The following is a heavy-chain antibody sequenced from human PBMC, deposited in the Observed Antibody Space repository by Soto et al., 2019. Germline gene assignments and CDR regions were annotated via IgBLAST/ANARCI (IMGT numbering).Heavy chain of an antibody. CDR3: ARTTAVPNTLRSRYFFDY. J-gene: IGHJ4*02. Sequence: PSETLSLTCTVSGGSVSNKTYYWSWIRQPPGKRLEWIGYVYYSGTTNYNPSLKSRVTISVDLSKNQFSLRLSSVTTADTALYYCARTTAVPNTLRSRYFFDYWGQGTLVTVSS. CDR1: GGSVSNKTYY. D-gene: IGHD4-17*01. V-gene: IGHV4-61*01. CDR2: VYYSGTT.